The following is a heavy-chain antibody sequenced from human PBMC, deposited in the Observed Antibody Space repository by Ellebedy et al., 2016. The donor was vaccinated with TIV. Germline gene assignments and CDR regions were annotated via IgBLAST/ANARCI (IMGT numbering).Heavy chain of an antibody. Sequence: SGPTLVKPTETLTLTCTVSGFSVSNTRRGGNWIRQRQRKALESPSHTFSNDEKSYNTSLKSRLTISKDTSKSQVVLTMTNMDPVDTATYYCARSRSDGSSGYYYYGMDVWGQGTTVTVSS. CDR2: TFSNDEK. CDR1: GFSVSNTRRG. V-gene: IGHV2-26*01. CDR3: ARSRSDGSSGYYYYGMDV. D-gene: IGHD6-6*01. J-gene: IGHJ6*02.